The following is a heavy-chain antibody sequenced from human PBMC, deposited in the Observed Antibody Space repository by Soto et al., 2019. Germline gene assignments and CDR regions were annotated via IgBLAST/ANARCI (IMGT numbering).Heavy chain of an antibody. D-gene: IGHD4-17*01. CDR2: IYSGGST. CDR1: GFTVSSNY. V-gene: IGHV3-53*04. J-gene: IGHJ4*02. Sequence: EVQLVESGGGLVQPGGSLRLSCAASGFTVSSNYMSWVRQAPGKGLEWVSVIYSGGSTYYADSVKGRFTISRHNSKNTRYLLMRSLRAEDTAVYYCARDFRPPYGVRYFDYWGQGTLVTVSS. CDR3: ARDFRPPYGVRYFDY.